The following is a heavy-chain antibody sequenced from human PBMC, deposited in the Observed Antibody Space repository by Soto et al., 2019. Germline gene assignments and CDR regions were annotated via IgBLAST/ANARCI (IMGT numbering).Heavy chain of an antibody. CDR1: GYSFSSYW. Sequence: GESLKISCKGSGYSFSSYWITWVRQLPGKGLEWMGRIDPSDSYTNYNPSFQGHVTISVDKSISTAYLQWNSLKASDSAMYYCARQDETSREDYYGMDVWGQGTTVTVSS. V-gene: IGHV5-10-1*01. CDR2: IDPSDSYT. CDR3: ARQDETSREDYYGMDV. J-gene: IGHJ6*02.